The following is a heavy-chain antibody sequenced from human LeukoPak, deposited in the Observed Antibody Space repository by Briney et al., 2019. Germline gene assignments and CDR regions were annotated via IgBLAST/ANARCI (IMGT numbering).Heavy chain of an antibody. CDR1: GYTFTRYD. CDR3: ARGAYYDFWSGYYKWWFDP. Sequence: ASVKVSCTVSGYTFTRYDINWVRQATGQGLEWMGWINLNSGNTGYAQKFQGRVTITADESTSTAYMELSSLRSEDTAVYYCARGAYYDFWSGYYKWWFDPWGQGTLVTVSS. J-gene: IGHJ5*02. CDR2: INLNSGNT. V-gene: IGHV1-8*03. D-gene: IGHD3-3*01.